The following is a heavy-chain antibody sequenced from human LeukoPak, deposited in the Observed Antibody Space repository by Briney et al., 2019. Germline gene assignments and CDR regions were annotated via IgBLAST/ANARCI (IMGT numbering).Heavy chain of an antibody. CDR3: ARESIAVAGTWDY. CDR1: GFTFSSYS. V-gene: IGHV3-21*01. J-gene: IGHJ4*02. D-gene: IGHD6-19*01. CDR2: ISSSSSYI. Sequence: GGSLGLSCAASGFTFSSYSMNWVRQAPGKGLESLSSISSSSSYIYYADSVKGRFTISRDNAKNSLYLQMNSLRAEDTAVYYCARESIAVAGTWDYWGQGTLVTVSS.